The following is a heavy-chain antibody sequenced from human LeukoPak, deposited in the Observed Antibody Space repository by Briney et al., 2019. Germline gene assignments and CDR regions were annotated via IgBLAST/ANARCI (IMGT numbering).Heavy chain of an antibody. J-gene: IGHJ5*02. Sequence: SETLSLTCSVSGDSISLSFYYWGWIRQPPGKALEWIGSVYYSGTTSYNPSLKSRVTISVDMSKNHFSLRLRSVTAADTAMYYCARGYSSSWYFNWFDPWGQGTLVTVSS. CDR2: VYYSGTT. V-gene: IGHV4-39*07. CDR1: GDSISLSFYY. CDR3: ARGYSSSWYFNWFDP. D-gene: IGHD6-13*01.